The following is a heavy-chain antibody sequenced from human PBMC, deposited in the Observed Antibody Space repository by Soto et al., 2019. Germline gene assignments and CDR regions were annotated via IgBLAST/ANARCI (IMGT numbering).Heavy chain of an antibody. J-gene: IGHJ4*02. V-gene: IGHV3-72*01. D-gene: IGHD3-10*01. CDR1: VFTFSDHY. CDR2: TRNRANGYTT. Sequence: GGSLRLSCAASVFTFSDHYMDWVRQAPAKGLEWVGRTRNRANGYTTEYAASVNGRFTISRDDSKNSLYLQMNSLKTEDTAVYYCARAFYGSGSYSLDYWGQGALVTVSS. CDR3: ARAFYGSGSYSLDY.